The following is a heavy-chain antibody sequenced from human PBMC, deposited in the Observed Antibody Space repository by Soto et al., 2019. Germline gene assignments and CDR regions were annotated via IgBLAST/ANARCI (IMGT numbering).Heavy chain of an antibody. D-gene: IGHD5-12*01. CDR2: ISAYNGKT. J-gene: IGHJ6*02. CDR3: ARGGDVNYYHGMDV. CDR1: GYTFTSYG. Sequence: QVQLVQSGGEVKKPGASVKLSCTASGYTFTSYGISWVRQAPGQGLEWMGWISAYNGKTNYAPTVQGRVTMTTDTSTGTAYMDLRSLRSDDTAVYYCARGGDVNYYHGMDVWGQGTTVTVSS. V-gene: IGHV1-18*01.